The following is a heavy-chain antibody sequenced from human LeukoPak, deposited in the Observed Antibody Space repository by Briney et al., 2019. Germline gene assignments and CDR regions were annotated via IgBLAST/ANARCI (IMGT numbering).Heavy chain of an antibody. J-gene: IGHJ3*02. CDR3: ATGIQGAFDI. CDR1: GYFLSKIS. CDR2: FAPEHGET. Sequence: GASVQVSCKVSGYFLSKISMHWVRQAPGKGLEWMGGFAPEHGETFYAQTFQGRVTMSEDISTDIAYMELRSLRSDDTAVYYCATGIQGAFDIWGQGTIVTVSS. V-gene: IGHV1-24*01. D-gene: IGHD1-1*01.